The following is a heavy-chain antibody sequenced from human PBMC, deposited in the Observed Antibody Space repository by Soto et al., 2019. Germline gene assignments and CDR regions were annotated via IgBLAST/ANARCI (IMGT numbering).Heavy chain of an antibody. CDR3: AKEISRMWFPLDS. CDR1: GFTFNNYA. CDR2: ISAGST. V-gene: IGHV3-23*01. Sequence: GGSLRLSCAASGFTFNNYAMSWVRQAPGKGLEWVSSISAGSTYYADSVKGRFIISRDTSKNTLYLQMNSLRAEDTAVYYCAKEISRMWFPLDSWGQGTLVTVSS. J-gene: IGHJ4*02. D-gene: IGHD2-21*01.